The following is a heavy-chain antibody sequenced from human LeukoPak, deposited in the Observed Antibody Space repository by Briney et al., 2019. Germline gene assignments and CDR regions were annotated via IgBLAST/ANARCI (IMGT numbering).Heavy chain of an antibody. D-gene: IGHD3-10*01. CDR2: IIPIFGTA. J-gene: IGHJ5*02. CDR1: GGTFSSYA. Sequence: GASVKVSCKASGGTFSSYAISWVRQAPGQGLEWMGGIIPIFGTANYAQKFQGRVTITTDESTSTAYMELSSLRSEDTAVYYCARGMVRGVTLAGRYWFDPWGQGTLVTVSS. V-gene: IGHV1-69*05. CDR3: ARGMVRGVTLAGRYWFDP.